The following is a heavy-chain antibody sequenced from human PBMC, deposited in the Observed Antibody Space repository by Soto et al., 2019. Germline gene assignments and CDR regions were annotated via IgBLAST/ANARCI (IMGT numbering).Heavy chain of an antibody. V-gene: IGHV3-23*01. Sequence: GGSLRLSCAVSGFTFSSYAMSWVRQAPGKGLEWVSAISGSGGSTYYADSVKGRFTISRDNSKNTLYLQMNSLRAEDTAVYYCAKETGIAAAGTESYYYYGMDVWGQGTTVTVSS. D-gene: IGHD6-13*01. CDR1: GFTFSSYA. CDR3: AKETGIAAAGTESYYYYGMDV. CDR2: ISGSGGST. J-gene: IGHJ6*02.